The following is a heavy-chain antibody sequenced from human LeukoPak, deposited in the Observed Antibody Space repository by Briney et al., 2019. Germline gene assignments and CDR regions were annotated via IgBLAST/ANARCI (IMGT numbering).Heavy chain of an antibody. D-gene: IGHD3-16*01. CDR1: GGSISSGGYY. CDR2: ISSSGSTI. Sequence: LSLTCTVSGGSISSGGYYWSWIRQAPGKGLEWVSYISSSGSTIYYADSVKGRFTISRDNAKNSLYLQMNSLRAEDTAVYYCARGGPWGQGTLVTVSS. V-gene: IGHV3-11*01. CDR3: ARGGP. J-gene: IGHJ5*02.